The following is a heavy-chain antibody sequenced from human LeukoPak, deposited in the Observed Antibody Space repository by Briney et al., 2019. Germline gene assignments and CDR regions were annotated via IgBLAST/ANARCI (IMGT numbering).Heavy chain of an antibody. D-gene: IGHD5-18*01. J-gene: IGHJ2*01. CDR1: GGSISSYY. CDR2: IDYSRST. V-gene: IGHV4-59*01. Sequence: SEPLSLTCTVSGGSISSYYWSWIRQPPGKGLEWIGYIDYSRSTNYNPSLKSRVTISVDTSKNQFSLRLSSVTAADTAVYYCARGDTAMASYWYFDLWGRGTLVTVVS. CDR3: ARGDTAMASYWYFDL.